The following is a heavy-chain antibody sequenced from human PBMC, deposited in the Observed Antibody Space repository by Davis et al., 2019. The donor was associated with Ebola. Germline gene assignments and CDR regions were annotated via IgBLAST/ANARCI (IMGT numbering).Heavy chain of an antibody. Sequence: AASVKVSCKASGGTFSSDGISWVRQAPGQGLEWMGRITPIVGIANYAPKFQGRVTITADKSTSTANMEVNSLRSEDTAVYYCARGGTWNLDYGMDVWGQGTTVTVSS. CDR2: ITPIVGIA. CDR3: ARGGTWNLDYGMDV. D-gene: IGHD1-1*01. J-gene: IGHJ6*02. CDR1: GGTFSSDG. V-gene: IGHV1-69*04.